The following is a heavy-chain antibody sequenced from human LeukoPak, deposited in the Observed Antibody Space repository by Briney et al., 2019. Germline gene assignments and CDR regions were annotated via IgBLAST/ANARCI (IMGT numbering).Heavy chain of an antibody. Sequence: GSLRLSCAASGFTVSSNYMSWVRQPPGKGLEWIGSIYHSGSTYYNPSPKSRVTISVDTSKNQFSLKLSSVTAADTAVYYCARDLRSGNYYGDYWGQGTLVTVSS. J-gene: IGHJ4*02. V-gene: IGHV4-38-2*02. D-gene: IGHD3-10*02. CDR3: ARDLRSGNYYGDY. CDR2: IYHSGST. CDR1: GFTVSSNY.